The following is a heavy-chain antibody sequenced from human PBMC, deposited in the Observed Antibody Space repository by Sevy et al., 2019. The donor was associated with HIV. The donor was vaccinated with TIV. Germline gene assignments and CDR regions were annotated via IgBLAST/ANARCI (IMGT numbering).Heavy chain of an antibody. CDR2: INHSGST. Sequence: SETLSLTCAVYGGSFSGYYWSWIRQPPGKGLEWSGEINHSGSTNYNPSLKSRVTISVDTAKNQFSLKLSSATAADTAVYYCSRSIAYSSSDWFDPWGQGTLVTVSS. V-gene: IGHV4-34*01. CDR1: GGSFSGYY. D-gene: IGHD6-6*01. CDR3: SRSIAYSSSDWFDP. J-gene: IGHJ5*02.